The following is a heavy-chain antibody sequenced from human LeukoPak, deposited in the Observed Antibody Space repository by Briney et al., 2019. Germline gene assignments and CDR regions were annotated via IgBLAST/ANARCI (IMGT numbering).Heavy chain of an antibody. D-gene: IGHD2-2*02. CDR3: ARESSNYYNLDY. Sequence: GGSLRLSCTASGFTFSNYWMHWVRQAPGKGLVWVSRINRDGSSTSYADSVKGRFTISRDNAKNTLYLQLNSLRAEDTAVYYCARESSNYYNLDYWGQGTLVTVSS. V-gene: IGHV3-74*01. CDR2: INRDGSST. CDR1: GFTFSNYW. J-gene: IGHJ4*02.